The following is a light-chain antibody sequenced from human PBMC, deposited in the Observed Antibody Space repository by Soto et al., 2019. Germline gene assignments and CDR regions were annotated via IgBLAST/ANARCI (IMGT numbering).Light chain of an antibody. CDR1: QSVTSTY. CDR2: GAS. V-gene: IGKV3-20*01. J-gene: IGKJ2*01. CDR3: QQDGSTPPT. Sequence: EIVLTQSPGTLSLSPGERATLSCRASQSVTSTYLAWYQRKPGQAPRLLIYGASSRATGIPDRFSGSGSGTDFTLTISRLEPLDFARYYCQQDGSTPPTFGQGTKLEIK.